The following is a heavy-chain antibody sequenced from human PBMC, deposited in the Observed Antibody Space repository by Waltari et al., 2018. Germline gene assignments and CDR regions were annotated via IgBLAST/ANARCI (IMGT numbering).Heavy chain of an antibody. CDR1: GGSISSGGYY. D-gene: IGHD4-4*01. V-gene: IGHV4-31*03. J-gene: IGHJ4*02. CDR3: ARERYSNHLHNFDY. Sequence: QVQLQESGPGLVKPSETLSLTCTVSGGSISSGGYYWSWIRQHPGKGLEWIGYIYYSGSTYYNPSLKSRVTISVDTSKNQFSLKLSSVTAADTAVYYCARERYSNHLHNFDYWGQGTLVTVSS. CDR2: IYYSGST.